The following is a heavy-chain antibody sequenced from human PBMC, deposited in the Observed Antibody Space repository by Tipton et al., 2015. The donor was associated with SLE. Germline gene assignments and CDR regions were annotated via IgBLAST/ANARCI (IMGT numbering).Heavy chain of an antibody. Sequence: QVQLVQSGAEVKKPGASVRVSCKASGYIFTDYYVHWVRQAPGQGLEWMGWINCNSGGTNSAQKFQGRVTMTRDTSISTVYMDLSGLRSDDTAVYYCAVEMDELDPWGQGTTVTVSS. V-gene: IGHV1-2*02. CDR2: INCNSGGT. CDR3: AVEMDELDP. J-gene: IGHJ6*02. CDR1: GYIFTDYY. D-gene: IGHD2-8*01.